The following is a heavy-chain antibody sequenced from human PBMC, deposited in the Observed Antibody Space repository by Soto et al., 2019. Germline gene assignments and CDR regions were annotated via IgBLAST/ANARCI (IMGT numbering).Heavy chain of an antibody. Sequence: QITLRESGPALVKPTQTLTLTCTFSGFSLSTNGVAVGWIRQPPGKALEWLTLIFWDDDARYSPSLKSRLTITNDTSKNQVVLIMTNMDPVDTGTYYCTHTSGHSSTGADNWGQGTQVTVSS. V-gene: IGHV2-5*02. J-gene: IGHJ4*02. D-gene: IGHD6-19*01. CDR3: THTSGHSSTGADN. CDR2: IFWDDDA. CDR1: GFSLSTNGVA.